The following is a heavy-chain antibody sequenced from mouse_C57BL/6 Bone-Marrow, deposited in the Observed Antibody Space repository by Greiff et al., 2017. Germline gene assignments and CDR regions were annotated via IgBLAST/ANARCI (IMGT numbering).Heavy chain of an antibody. D-gene: IGHD1-1*01. CDR1: GYSFTGYY. CDR2: INPSTGGT. V-gene: IGHV1-42*01. Sequence: EVQLQESGPELVKPGASVKISCKASGYSFTGYYMNWVKQSPEKSLEWIGEINPSTGGTTYNQKFKAKATLTVDKSSSTAYMQLKSLTSEDSAVYYCARLLSQLRDFDYWGQGTTLTVSS. CDR3: ARLLSQLRDFDY. J-gene: IGHJ2*01.